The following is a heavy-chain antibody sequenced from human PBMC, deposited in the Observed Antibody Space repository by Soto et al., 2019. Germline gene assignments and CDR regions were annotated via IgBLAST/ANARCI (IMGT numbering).Heavy chain of an antibody. CDR2: IYHAGSP. V-gene: IGHV4-4*02. D-gene: IGHD2-21*01. J-gene: IGHJ3*01. CDR3: ARGSSFRGDFDV. CDR1: GGSIGSSSW. Sequence: KLQESGPGLVKPSGTLSLTCAVSGGSIGSSSWWTWGRQSPEKGLEWIGEIYHAGSPDYNPSFEGRVPIFADRSKNFFSLTLTSVTAADTAIYYCARGSSFRGDFDVWGQGMMVTVSS.